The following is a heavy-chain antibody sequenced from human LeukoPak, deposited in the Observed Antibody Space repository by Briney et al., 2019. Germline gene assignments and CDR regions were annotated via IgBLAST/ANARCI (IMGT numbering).Heavy chain of an antibody. CDR3: ARGDGDF. Sequence: GASVKVSCKASGYTFTNFGISWLRQAPGQGLEWLGWNFANNGNTNYAQKLQGRVTMNTDTSTTTAYMELRSLRSVDTAVYYCARGDGDFWGQRTLVTVSS. CDR2: NFANNGNT. J-gene: IGHJ4*02. V-gene: IGHV1-18*01. CDR1: GYTFTNFG. D-gene: IGHD5-24*01.